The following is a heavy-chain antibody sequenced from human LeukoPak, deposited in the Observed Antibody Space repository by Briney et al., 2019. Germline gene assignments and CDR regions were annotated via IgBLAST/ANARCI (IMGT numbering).Heavy chain of an antibody. CDR1: GYTFTSYD. D-gene: IGHD3/OR15-3a*01. Sequence: ASVKVSCKASGYTFTSYDINWLRQATGQGLEWMGWMNPNSGNTGYAQKFQGRVTMTRNTSISTAYMELSSLRSEDTAVYYCARSLGWRYYYYYMDVWGKGTTVTVSS. V-gene: IGHV1-8*02. J-gene: IGHJ6*03. CDR3: ARSLGWRYYYYYMDV. CDR2: MNPNSGNT.